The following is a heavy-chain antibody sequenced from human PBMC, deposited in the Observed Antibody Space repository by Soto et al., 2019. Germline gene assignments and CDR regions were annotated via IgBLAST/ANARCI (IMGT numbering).Heavy chain of an antibody. CDR2: ISDSGSDT. CDR3: GKTTYSRSWYF. J-gene: IGHJ4*02. Sequence: EVHLLESGGGLVQPGGSLRLSCAGSGFTFNNFPMTWVRHVPGKGLEWVSSISDSGSDTFYADSVRGRFAISRDNSKITLYLQMNSLRVDDTAIYYCGKTTYSRSWYFWGQGTLVTVSS. CDR1: GFTFNNFP. V-gene: IGHV3-23*01. D-gene: IGHD6-13*01.